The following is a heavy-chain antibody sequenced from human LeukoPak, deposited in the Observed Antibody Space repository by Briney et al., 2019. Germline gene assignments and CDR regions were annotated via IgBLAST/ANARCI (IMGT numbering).Heavy chain of an antibody. CDR1: GYTFTSYG. CDR3: AREALGFWSGPNYYYYGMDV. J-gene: IGHJ6*02. V-gene: IGHV1-18*01. Sequence: ASVKVSCKASGYTFTSYGISWVRQAPGQGLEWMGWISAYNGNTDYAQKLQGRVTMTTDTSTSTAYMGLRSLRSDDTAVYYCAREALGFWSGPNYYYYGMDVWGQGTTVTVSS. CDR2: ISAYNGNT. D-gene: IGHD3-3*01.